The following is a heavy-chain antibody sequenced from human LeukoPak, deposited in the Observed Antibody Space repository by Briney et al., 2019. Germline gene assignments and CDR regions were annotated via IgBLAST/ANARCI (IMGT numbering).Heavy chain of an antibody. Sequence: GGSLRLSCAASGFTFSSSGMNWVRQAPGKGLEWVSYISSSGSTIYYADSVKGRFTISRDNAKNSLSLQMNSLRAEDTAVYYCAASGYDYDYYYYMDVWGNGTTVTISS. D-gene: IGHD5-12*01. CDR1: GFTFSSSG. CDR2: ISSSGSTI. CDR3: AASGYDYDYYYYMDV. V-gene: IGHV3-48*03. J-gene: IGHJ6*03.